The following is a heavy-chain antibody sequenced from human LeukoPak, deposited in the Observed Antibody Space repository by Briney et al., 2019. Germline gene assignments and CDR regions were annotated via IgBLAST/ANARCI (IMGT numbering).Heavy chain of an antibody. CDR3: ARAGNSAYYYYGMDV. J-gene: IGHJ6*02. Sequence: PPQTLSPTSTISEGAINGGSYYFSWRRNHPKKGLESIGYTYYSGSTYYNPSLKSRVTISVDTSKNQFSLKLSSVTAADTAVYYCARAGNSAYYYYGMDVWGQGTTVTVSS. V-gene: IGHV4-31*03. D-gene: IGHD4-23*01. CDR2: TYYSGST. CDR1: EGAINGGSYY.